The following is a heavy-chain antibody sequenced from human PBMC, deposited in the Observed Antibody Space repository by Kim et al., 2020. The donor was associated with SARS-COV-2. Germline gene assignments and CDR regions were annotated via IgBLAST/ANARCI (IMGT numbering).Heavy chain of an antibody. CDR2: ISDHGTYT. CDR3: AKRSSDRSGFFDY. J-gene: IGHJ4*02. V-gene: IGHV3-23*05. D-gene: IGHD3-3*01. Sequence: GGSLRLSCVASGFRFSDYAMTWVRQAPGKGLEWLSAISDHGTYTNYADSVKGRFIISKDNSQNTLFLQMNSLKVGDTALYYCAKRSSDRSGFFDYWGQG. CDR1: GFRFSDYA.